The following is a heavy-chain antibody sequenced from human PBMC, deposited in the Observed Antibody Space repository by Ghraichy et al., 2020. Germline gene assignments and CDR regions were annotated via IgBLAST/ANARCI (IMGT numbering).Heavy chain of an antibody. CDR3: AKASYYDSSGYQGYGYGMDV. CDR1: GFTFDDYA. J-gene: IGHJ6*02. CDR2: ISWNSGSI. Sequence: GGSLRLSCAASGFTFDDYAMHWVRQAPGKGLEWVSGISWNSGSIGYADSVKGRFTISRDNAKNSLYLQMNSLRAEDTALYYCAKASYYDSSGYQGYGYGMDVWGQGTTVTVSS. V-gene: IGHV3-9*01. D-gene: IGHD3-22*01.